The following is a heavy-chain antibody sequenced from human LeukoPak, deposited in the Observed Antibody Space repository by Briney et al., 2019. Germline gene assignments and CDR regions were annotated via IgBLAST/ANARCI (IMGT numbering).Heavy chain of an antibody. CDR1: GFTFSTYS. Sequence: GGSLRLSCAASGFTFSTYSMNWVRQAPGKGLEWVAVISYDGRNKYYVDSVKGRFTVSRDNSKNTVYLQMDSLRAEDTAVYYCAKELFGRSWFEHWGQGLLVTVSS. CDR3: AKELFGRSWFEH. CDR2: ISYDGRNK. V-gene: IGHV3-30*18. J-gene: IGHJ5*02. D-gene: IGHD3-16*01.